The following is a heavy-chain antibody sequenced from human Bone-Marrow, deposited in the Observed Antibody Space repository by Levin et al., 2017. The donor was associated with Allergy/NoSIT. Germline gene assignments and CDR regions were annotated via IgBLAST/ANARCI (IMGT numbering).Heavy chain of an antibody. Sequence: AGGSLRLSCAASGLTLANAWMHWVRQAPGKGLQWVGRIKSRASGGTTDYAAAVEGRVSISRDDSKNILYLQITNLKTEDTAVYYCATDPYDWGQGTQVTVSS. CDR1: GLTLANAW. D-gene: IGHD2-2*01. J-gene: IGHJ4*02. V-gene: IGHV3-15*07. CDR3: ATDPYD. CDR2: IKSRASGGTT.